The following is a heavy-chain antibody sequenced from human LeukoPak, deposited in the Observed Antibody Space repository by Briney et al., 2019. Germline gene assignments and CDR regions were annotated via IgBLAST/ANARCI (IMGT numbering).Heavy chain of an antibody. J-gene: IGHJ6*02. Sequence: SETLSLTCTVCVGAIRSSSYYWGWIRQPPGKGLEWIGSIYYSGSTYYNPSLKSRVTISADTSKNQFSLKVRSVTAADTAVYYCASHYYGMDVWGQGTTVTVSS. CDR3: ASHYYGMDV. V-gene: IGHV4-39*01. CDR1: VGAIRSSSYY. CDR2: IYYSGST.